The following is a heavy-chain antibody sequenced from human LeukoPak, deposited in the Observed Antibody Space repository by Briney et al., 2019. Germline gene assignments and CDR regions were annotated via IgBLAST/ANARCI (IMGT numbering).Heavy chain of an antibody. D-gene: IGHD5/OR15-5a*01. CDR1: GFNFNIFA. CDR2: VSRSGDYT. CDR3: AKAVYADY. J-gene: IGHJ4*02. V-gene: IGHV3-23*01. Sequence: GGSLRLSCTASGFNFNIFAMSWIRQAPEKGLEWVAGVSRSGDYTYYVDSVKGRFTISRDNSKKILYLQMNSLRADDTALYYCAKAVYADYWGQGALVSVSS.